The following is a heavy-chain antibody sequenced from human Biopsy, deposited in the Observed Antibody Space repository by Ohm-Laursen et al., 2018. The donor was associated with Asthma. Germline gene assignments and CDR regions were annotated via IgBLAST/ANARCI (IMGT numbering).Heavy chain of an antibody. J-gene: IGHJ1*01. Sequence: SETLSLTCTVSYGSITSGGYYWTRIRQHPGKGLEWIGYVFYGGATNYNPSLKSRVTISVDTSKNQFFLRLSSVTAADTAVYYCARGVVYGGDSYAEYFQHWGQGTLVTVSS. CDR1: YGSITSGGYY. CDR2: VFYGGAT. V-gene: IGHV4-61*08. D-gene: IGHD4-23*01. CDR3: ARGVVYGGDSYAEYFQH.